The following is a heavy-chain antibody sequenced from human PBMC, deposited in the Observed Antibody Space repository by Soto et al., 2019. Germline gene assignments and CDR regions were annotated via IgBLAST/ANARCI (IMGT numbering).Heavy chain of an antibody. Sequence: ASETLSLTCTVSGGSISSGDYYWSWIRQPPGKGPEWSGYIDYSGSTYDNPSLTSRGTISVDTSYNQFSLKLSSVTAADTAVYYCSRAGYGSGSYSDWFDPWGQGTLVTVSS. V-gene: IGHV4-30-4*01. CDR3: SRAGYGSGSYSDWFDP. D-gene: IGHD3-10*01. CDR1: GGSISSGDYY. CDR2: IDYSGST. J-gene: IGHJ5*02.